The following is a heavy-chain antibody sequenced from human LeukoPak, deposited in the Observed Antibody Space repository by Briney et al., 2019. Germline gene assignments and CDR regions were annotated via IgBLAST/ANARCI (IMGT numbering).Heavy chain of an antibody. J-gene: IGHJ6*03. CDR1: GGSISSYY. CDR3: ARLGSSSWYHYYYYMDV. V-gene: IGHV4-4*07. D-gene: IGHD6-13*01. CDR2: IYTSGST. Sequence: SETLSLTCTVSGGSISSYYWNWIRQPAGKGLEWIGRIYTSGSTNYNPSLKSRVTISVDTSKNQFSLKLSSVTAADTAVYYCARLGSSSWYHYYYYMDVWGKGTTVTISS.